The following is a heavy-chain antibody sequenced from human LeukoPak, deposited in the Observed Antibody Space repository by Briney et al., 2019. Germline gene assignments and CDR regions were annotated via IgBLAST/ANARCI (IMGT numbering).Heavy chain of an antibody. V-gene: IGHV1-69*06. Sequence: ASVKVSCKASGGTFSSYAISWVRQAPGQGLEWMGGIIPIFGTANYAQKFQGRVTITADKSTSTAYMELSSLRPEDTAVYFCARRRGKGYQLLTTFDSWGQGILVTVSS. CDR2: IIPIFGTA. D-gene: IGHD2-2*01. J-gene: IGHJ4*02. CDR3: ARRRGKGYQLLTTFDS. CDR1: GGTFSSYA.